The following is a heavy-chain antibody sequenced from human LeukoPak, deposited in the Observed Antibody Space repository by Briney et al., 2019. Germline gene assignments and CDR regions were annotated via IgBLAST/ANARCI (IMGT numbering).Heavy chain of an antibody. CDR2: IRYDGSNK. J-gene: IGHJ4*02. CDR1: GFTFSSYG. CDR3: AKDLVGSSIVGDY. V-gene: IGHV3-30*02. Sequence: GGSLRLACAASGFTFSSYGMHWVRQAPGKGVEWVAFIRYDGSNKYYADSVKGRFTISRDNSKNTLYLQMNSLRAADTAVYYCAKDLVGSSIVGDYWGQGTLVTVSS. D-gene: IGHD1-26*01.